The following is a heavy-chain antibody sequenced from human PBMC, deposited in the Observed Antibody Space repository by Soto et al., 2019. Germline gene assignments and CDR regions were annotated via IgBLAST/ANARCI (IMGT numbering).Heavy chain of an antibody. Sequence: QLQLQESGPGLVKPSETLSLTCTVSGGSISSSSYYWGWIRQPPGKGLGWIGSIYYSGSTYYNPSVKSRVPIPVYTSNYPLSGKLGYATAADTAVYYCSGEIFWELVSANPALFWFEPWGHATLVTVCS. CDR3: SGEIFWELVSANPALFWFEP. CDR1: GGSISSSSYY. V-gene: IGHV4-39*02. D-gene: IGHD2-15*01. CDR2: IYYSGST. J-gene: IGHJ5*02.